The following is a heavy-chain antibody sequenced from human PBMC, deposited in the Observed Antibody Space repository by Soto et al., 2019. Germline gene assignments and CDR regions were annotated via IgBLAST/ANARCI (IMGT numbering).Heavy chain of an antibody. D-gene: IGHD2-21*02. V-gene: IGHV1-18*01. CDR2: FNPANRNT. CDR1: GYTFTNYG. J-gene: IGHJ4*02. Sequence: ASVKVSCKVSGYTFTNYGINWVRQAPLQVLEWVGWFNPANRNTNYAQKFQDRVSMTTDTSTNTAYMELRGLRSDDTAVDYCARVRFGDTFDFWGQGTLVTVSS. CDR3: ARVRFGDTFDF.